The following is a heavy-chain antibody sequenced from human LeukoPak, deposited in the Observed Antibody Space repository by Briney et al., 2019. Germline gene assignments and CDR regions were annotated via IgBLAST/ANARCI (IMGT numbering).Heavy chain of an antibody. Sequence: PSETLSLTCTVSGGSISSYYWSWIRQPPGKGLEWIGYIYYSGSTNYNPSLKSRVTISVDTSKNQFSLKLSSVTAADTAVYYCARGRRVYGPFDIWGQGTMVTVSS. CDR3: ARGRRVYGPFDI. V-gene: IGHV4-59*01. J-gene: IGHJ3*02. CDR1: GGSISSYY. D-gene: IGHD2/OR15-2a*01. CDR2: IYYSGST.